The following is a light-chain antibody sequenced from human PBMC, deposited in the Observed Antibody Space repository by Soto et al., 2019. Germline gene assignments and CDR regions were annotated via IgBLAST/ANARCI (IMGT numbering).Light chain of an antibody. J-gene: IGKJ3*01. V-gene: IGKV1-27*01. CDR1: QGISNY. CDR3: QKYNSAPYT. Sequence: DIQMTQSPSSLSASGGARVTINCRASQGISNYLAWYQQKPGKVPQLLIYAASTLQSGVPSWFSRSGSGTYFTLTISSLPPADVATYYCQKYNSAPYTFGPGTKVDIK. CDR2: AAS.